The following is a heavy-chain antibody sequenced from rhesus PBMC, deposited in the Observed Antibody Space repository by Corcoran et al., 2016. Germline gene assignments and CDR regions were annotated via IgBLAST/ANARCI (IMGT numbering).Heavy chain of an antibody. CDR2: IVGDTGDT. D-gene: IGHD2-21*01. V-gene: IGHV4-73*01. CDR1: GASISGNY. Sequence: QVRLQQWGEGQVRPSDTLSLTCAVYGASISGNYDGTWLRQSPGRGLEWIGYIVGDTGDTEYKPSHKNRVTISTDTSENQFSLKLRSVSAEDTALYYCARGRDYWGRGTLVTVSS. CDR3: ARGRDY. J-gene: IGHJ4*01.